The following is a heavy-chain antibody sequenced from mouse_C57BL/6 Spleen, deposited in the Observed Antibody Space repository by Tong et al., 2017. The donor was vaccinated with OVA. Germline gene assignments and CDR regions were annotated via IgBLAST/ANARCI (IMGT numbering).Heavy chain of an antibody. CDR3: ARDGKKLGRGFAY. CDR1: GFTFSSYG. Sequence: EVQLQESGGDLVKPGGSLKLSCAASGFTFSSYGMSWVRQTPDKRLEWVATISSGGSYTYYPDSVKGRFTISRDNAKNTLYLQMSSLKSEDTAMYYCARDGKKLGRGFAYWGQGTLVTVSA. V-gene: IGHV5-6*01. CDR2: ISSGGSYT. D-gene: IGHD4-1*01. J-gene: IGHJ3*01.